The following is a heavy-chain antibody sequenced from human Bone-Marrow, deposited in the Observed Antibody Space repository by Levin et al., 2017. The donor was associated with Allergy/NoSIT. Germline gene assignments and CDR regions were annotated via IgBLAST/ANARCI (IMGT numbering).Heavy chain of an antibody. J-gene: IGHJ3*02. V-gene: IGHV1-2*02. CDR2: INPNSGGT. CDR1: GYTFTGYY. Sequence: LGESLKISCKASGYTFTGYYMHWVRQAPGQGLEWMGWINPNSGGTNYAQKFQGRVTMTRDTSISTAYMELSRLRSDDTAVYYCARKGLLWYSSGWYVNGDAFDIWGQGTMVTVSS. CDR3: ARKGLLWYSSGWYVNGDAFDI. D-gene: IGHD6-19*01.